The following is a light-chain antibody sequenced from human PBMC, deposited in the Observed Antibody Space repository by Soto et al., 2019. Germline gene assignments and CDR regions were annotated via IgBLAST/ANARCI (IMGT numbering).Light chain of an antibody. CDR1: QTISSW. Sequence: DIQMTQSPSTLSVSVGDRVTITCRASQTISSWLAWYQQKPGKAPKLLIYKASTLKSGVPSRFSGSGSGTEFTLTISSLQPDDFATYYCQHYNSNSEAFGQGTKVELK. V-gene: IGKV1-5*03. CDR3: QHYNSNSEA. CDR2: KAS. J-gene: IGKJ1*01.